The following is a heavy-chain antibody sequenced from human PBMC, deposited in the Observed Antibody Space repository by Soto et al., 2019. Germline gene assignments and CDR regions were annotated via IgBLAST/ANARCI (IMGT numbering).Heavy chain of an antibody. J-gene: IGHJ5*02. V-gene: IGHV1-18*01. D-gene: IGHD3-10*01. CDR2: ISPWDANR. CDR3: SRDIAYGAGNLNWLDP. CDR1: GYSFTTYG. Sequence: QGQLVQSGAEVKKPGASVKVSCKASGYSFTTYGISWVRQAPGQGLEWMGWISPWDANRSYARKFQGRVTITADTSTSTAYIELRSLRSDDTAVYYCSRDIAYGAGNLNWLDPWGQGTLVTVSS.